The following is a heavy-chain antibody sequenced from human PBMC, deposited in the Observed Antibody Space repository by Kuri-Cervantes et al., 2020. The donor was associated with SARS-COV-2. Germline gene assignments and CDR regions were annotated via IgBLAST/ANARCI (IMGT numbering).Heavy chain of an antibody. V-gene: IGHV1-18*04. Sequence: ASVKVSCKASGYTFTSYGIIWVRQAPGQGLEWMGCISGDNGDTNYAQKFQGRVTITKDTSTSTAYMELRSLRSDDTAVYFCASDYDSSAYLHSDAFDIWGQGTMVTVSS. CDR3: ASDYDSSAYLHSDAFDI. J-gene: IGHJ3*02. CDR2: ISGDNGDT. CDR1: GYTFTSYG. D-gene: IGHD3-22*01.